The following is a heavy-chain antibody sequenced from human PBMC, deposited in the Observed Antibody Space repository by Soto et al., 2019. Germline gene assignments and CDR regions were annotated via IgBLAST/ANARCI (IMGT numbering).Heavy chain of an antibody. J-gene: IGHJ6*03. D-gene: IGHD3-10*01. V-gene: IGHV1-46*03. CDR3: ASTVLPMVRGNYYMDV. CDR2: INPSGGST. CDR1: GYTFTSYY. Sequence: EASVKVSCKASGYTFTSYYMHWVRQAPGQGLEWMGIINPSGGSTSYAQKFQGRVTMTRDTSTSTVYMELSSLRSEDTAVYYCASTVLPMVRGNYYMDVWGKGTTVTVSS.